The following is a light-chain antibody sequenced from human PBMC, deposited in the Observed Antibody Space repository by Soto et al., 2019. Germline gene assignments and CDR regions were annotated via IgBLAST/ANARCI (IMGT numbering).Light chain of an antibody. CDR3: SSYTSSSSFHL. CDR1: SSDVGDYNF. CDR2: DVT. Sequence: QSALTQPASVSGSPGQSITISCTGTSSDVGDYNFVSWYQQHPGKAPKLMIFDVTNRPSGVSNRFSGSKSGNTATLTISGLQTEDEADYYCSSYTSSSSFHLFGSGTKVTVL. J-gene: IGLJ1*01. V-gene: IGLV2-14*01.